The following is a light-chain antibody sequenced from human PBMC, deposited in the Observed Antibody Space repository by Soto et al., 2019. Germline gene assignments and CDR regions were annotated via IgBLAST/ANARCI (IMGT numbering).Light chain of an antibody. Sequence: QSALTQPPSASGSPGQSVTISCTGTSSDVGGYKYVSWYQQHPGKAPKLMIFEVNKRPSGVPDRFSGSKSGNTASLTVSGLQAEDEADYYGSSYAGSNNLGVFGTGTKLTVL. CDR1: SSDVGGYKY. CDR2: EVN. V-gene: IGLV2-8*01. CDR3: SSYAGSNNLGV. J-gene: IGLJ1*01.